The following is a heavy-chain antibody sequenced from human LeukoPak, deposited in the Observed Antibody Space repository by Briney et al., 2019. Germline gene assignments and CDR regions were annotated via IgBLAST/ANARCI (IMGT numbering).Heavy chain of an antibody. CDR1: GYTFTDYY. J-gene: IGHJ4*02. D-gene: IGHD2-21*01. CDR2: INPNSDYT. V-gene: IGHV1-2*02. CDR3: AVAPGDY. Sequence: EASVKVSCKASGYTFTDYYIHWVRQAPGQGLEWMGWINPNSDYTFYAQKFQGRVTLTRDTSISTVYMEVTTLTSDDTALYYCAVAPGDYWGQGTLVSVSA.